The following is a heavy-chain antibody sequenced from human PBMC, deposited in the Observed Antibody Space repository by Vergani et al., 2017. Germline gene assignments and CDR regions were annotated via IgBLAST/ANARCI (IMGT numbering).Heavy chain of an antibody. V-gene: IGHV3-33*03. CDR3: VKSGSSDPRYSWIDQ. CDR1: GFTFDSFD. Sequence: QVQIVESGGGVVQPGRSLRLSCVTSGFTFDSFDMHWVRQAPAKGLEWVASVSDDGFYEYYADSVKGRFTMSRDNAKKTVHLQMERLRGEDLALYYCVKSGSSDPRYSWIDQWVQGTLVTVSA. CDR2: VSDDGFYE. J-gene: IGHJ5*02. D-gene: IGHD1-1*01.